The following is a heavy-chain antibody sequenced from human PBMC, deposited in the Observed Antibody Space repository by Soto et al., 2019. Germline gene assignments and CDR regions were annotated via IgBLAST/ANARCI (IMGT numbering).Heavy chain of an antibody. V-gene: IGHV1-8*01. Sequence: ASVKLSCKASGDTLTTYDINWVRHATEHGLEWMGLLNPNSGNIAYAQLFPGRVTMTRDSAIRTAYLEVSSLRPDDTAVYYCARGRASGSYYLLDSWGQGTLVTVPS. J-gene: IGHJ4*02. CDR2: LNPNSGNI. CDR1: GDTLTTYD. CDR3: ARGRASGSYYLLDS. D-gene: IGHD3-10*01.